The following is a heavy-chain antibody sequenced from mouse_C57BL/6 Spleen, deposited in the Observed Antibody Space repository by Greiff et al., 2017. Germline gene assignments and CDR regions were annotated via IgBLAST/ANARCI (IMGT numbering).Heavy chain of an antibody. Sequence: VQLQQSGAELVRPGASVTLSCKASGYTFTDYEMHWVKQTPVHGLEWIGAIDPETGGTAYNQKFKGKAILTADKSSSTAYMELRSLTTVDSAVYYCTRRGDGSAAGAWFAYWGQETLVTVSA. CDR2: IDPETGGT. V-gene: IGHV1-15*01. J-gene: IGHJ3*01. D-gene: IGHD1-1*01. CDR3: TRRGDGSAAGAWFAY. CDR1: GYTFTDYE.